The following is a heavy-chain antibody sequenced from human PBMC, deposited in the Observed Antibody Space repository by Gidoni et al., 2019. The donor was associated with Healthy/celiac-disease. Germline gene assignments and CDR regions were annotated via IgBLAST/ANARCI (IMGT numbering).Heavy chain of an antibody. CDR3: SRWQQLVGENYWYFDL. CDR1: GDRVSSNSPA. Sequence: QVQLQQSGPGLVKPSQTLSLTCALSGDRVSSNSPAWNWIRQSPSRGLEWLGRTYYRSKWYNDYAVSVKSRITINPDTSKNQFSLQLNSVTPEDTAVYYCSRWQQLVGENYWYFDLWGRGTLVTVSS. D-gene: IGHD6-13*01. CDR2: TYYRSKWYN. V-gene: IGHV6-1*01. J-gene: IGHJ2*01.